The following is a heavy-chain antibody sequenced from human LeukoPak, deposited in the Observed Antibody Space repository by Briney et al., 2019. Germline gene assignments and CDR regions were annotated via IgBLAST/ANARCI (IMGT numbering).Heavy chain of an antibody. D-gene: IGHD6-19*01. CDR1: GFTCSSYS. CDR2: ISSSSSYI. CDR3: ARSFGEWLVPFDY. Sequence: GGSLRLSCAASGFTCSSYSMNWVRQAPGKGLEWVSSISSSSSYIYYADSVKGRFTISRDNAKNSLYLQMNSLRAEDTAVYYCARSFGEWLVPFDYWGQGTLVTVSS. V-gene: IGHV3-21*01. J-gene: IGHJ4*02.